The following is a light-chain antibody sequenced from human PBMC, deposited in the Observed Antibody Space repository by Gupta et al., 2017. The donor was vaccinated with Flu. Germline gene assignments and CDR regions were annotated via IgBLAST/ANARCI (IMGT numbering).Light chain of an antibody. V-gene: IGKV4-1*01. Sequence: DIVMTQSPDSLAVSLGERATINCKSSQSVLYNSNNKNYLAWYQQKPGQPPKLLIYWASTRDFTLTISSLQSEDVAVYYCQQYFTTPCTFGQGTELEIK. CDR2: WAS. CDR3: QQYFTTPCT. CDR1: QSVLYNSNNKNY. J-gene: IGKJ2*02.